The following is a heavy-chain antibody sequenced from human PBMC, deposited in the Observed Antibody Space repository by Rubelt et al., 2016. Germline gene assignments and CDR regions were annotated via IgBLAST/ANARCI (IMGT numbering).Heavy chain of an antibody. CDR1: GYSFTNYW. J-gene: IGHJ3*02. Sequence: EVQLVQSGAEVKKPVESLRISCKGSGYSFTNYWIAGMRQMPGKGLDYMGTTYPVDSDTIYSPSFQGQVTIAADKSISTAYLQWSSLKASDTAMYYCARRGDGYPVIAFDIWGQGTMVTVSS. V-gene: IGHV5-51*01. D-gene: IGHD5-24*01. CDR2: TYPVDSDT. CDR3: ARRGDGYPVIAFDI.